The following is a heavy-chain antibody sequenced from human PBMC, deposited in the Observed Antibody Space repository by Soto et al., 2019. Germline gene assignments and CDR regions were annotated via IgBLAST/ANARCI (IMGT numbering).Heavy chain of an antibody. D-gene: IGHD2-2*01. Sequence: SETLSLTCAVSGGSISSGGYSWRWIQQPPGKGLEWIGYIYHSGSTYYNPSLKSRVTISVDRSKNQFSLKLSSVTAADTAVYYCARSYCSSTSCYSEGWFDPWGQGTLVTVS. V-gene: IGHV4-30-2*01. CDR2: IYHSGST. CDR3: ARSYCSSTSCYSEGWFDP. CDR1: GGSISSGGYS. J-gene: IGHJ5*02.